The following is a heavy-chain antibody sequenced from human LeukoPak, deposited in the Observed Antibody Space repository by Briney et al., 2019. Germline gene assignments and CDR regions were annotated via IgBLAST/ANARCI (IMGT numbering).Heavy chain of an antibody. CDR1: GGTFISYA. CDR3: ARGYYGSGSYENYYYYYMDV. J-gene: IGHJ6*03. V-gene: IGHV1-69*13. CDR2: IIPIFGTA. D-gene: IGHD3-10*01. Sequence: ASVKVSCKASGGTFISYAISWVRKAPGQGLEWMGGIIPIFGTANYAQKFQGRVTITADESTSTAYMELSSLRSEDTAVHYCARGYYGSGSYENYYYYYMDVWGKGTTVTVSS.